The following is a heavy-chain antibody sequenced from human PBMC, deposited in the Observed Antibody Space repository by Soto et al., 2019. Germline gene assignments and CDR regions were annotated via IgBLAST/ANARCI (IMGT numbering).Heavy chain of an antibody. CDR3: ARQYGDYVRGAFDI. CDR2: IYYSGST. V-gene: IGHV4-59*01. CDR1: IGSISSYY. J-gene: IGHJ3*02. Sequence: QVQLRASGPGLVKPSETLSLTCTVSIGSISSYYWSWIRQPPGKGLEWIGYIYYSGSTNYNPSLKSRVTISVDTSKNHFSLKLSSVTAADTAVYYCARQYGDYVRGAFDIWGQGTMVTVSS. D-gene: IGHD4-17*01.